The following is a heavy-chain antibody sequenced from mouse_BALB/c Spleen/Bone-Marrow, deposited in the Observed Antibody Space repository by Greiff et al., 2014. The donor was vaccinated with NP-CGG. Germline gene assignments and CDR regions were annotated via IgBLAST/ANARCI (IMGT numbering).Heavy chain of an antibody. CDR2: ILPGSGST. V-gene: IGHV1-9*01. CDR3: ARAYYVNYDAMDY. J-gene: IGHJ4*01. D-gene: IGHD2-10*01. CDR1: GYTFSSYW. Sequence: QVQLQQSGAELMKPGASMKISCKATGYTFSSYWIEWVKQRPGHGLEWIGEILPGSGSTNYNERFKGKVTFTADTSSNTAYMQLSSLTSEDSAVYYCARAYYVNYDAMDYWGQGTSVTVSS.